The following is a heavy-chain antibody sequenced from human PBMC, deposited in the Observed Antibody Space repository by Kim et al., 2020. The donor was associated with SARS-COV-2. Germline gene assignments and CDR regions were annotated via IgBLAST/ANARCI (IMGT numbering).Heavy chain of an antibody. J-gene: IGHJ6*02. Sequence: DADSVKGPFTIARGNSKNTLYRQMNSLRAEDTDVYYCAKDQGAANSMDVWGQGTTVTVSS. D-gene: IGHD2-15*01. V-gene: IGHV3-23*01. CDR3: AKDQGAANSMDV.